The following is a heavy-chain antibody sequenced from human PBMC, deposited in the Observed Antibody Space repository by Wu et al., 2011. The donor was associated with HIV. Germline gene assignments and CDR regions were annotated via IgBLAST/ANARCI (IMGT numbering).Heavy chain of an antibody. J-gene: IGHJ4*02. D-gene: IGHD4-17*01. CDR2: FDPENDER. CDR1: GSTLTELS. Sequence: QLVQSGAEVKKPGASVKVSCKVSGSTLTELSIHWVRQGPGKGLEWLGGFDPENDERTYTQRVQGTVTMTEDTSTETAYVELTSLTSDDTAVYYCAARQMDDYGDYVSYFNYWGSGNPGRRLL. V-gene: IGHV1-24*01. CDR3: AARQMDDYGDYVSYFNY.